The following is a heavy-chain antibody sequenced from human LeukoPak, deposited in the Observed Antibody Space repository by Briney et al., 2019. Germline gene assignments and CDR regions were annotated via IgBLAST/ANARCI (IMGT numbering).Heavy chain of an antibody. CDR3: ARDSDFWSGYYKPPGYYYMDV. D-gene: IGHD3-3*01. V-gene: IGHV4-31*03. CDR2: IYYSGST. Sequence: SETLSLTCTVSGGSISSIGHYWVWIRQHPGKGLEWIGYIYYSGSTYYNPSLKSRVTISVDTSKNQFSLKLSSVTAADTAVYYCARDSDFWSGYYKPPGYYYMDVWGKGTTVTVSS. J-gene: IGHJ6*03. CDR1: GGSISSIGHY.